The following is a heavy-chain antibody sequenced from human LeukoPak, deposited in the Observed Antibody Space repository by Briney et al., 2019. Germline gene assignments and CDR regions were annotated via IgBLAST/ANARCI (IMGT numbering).Heavy chain of an antibody. CDR3: AKSVVDFWSGYPYYYGMDV. D-gene: IGHD3-3*01. CDR1: GFTSSSYA. Sequence: GGSLRLSCAASGFTSSSYALNWVRQAPGKGLEWVSAIRGSGGSTYYADSVKGRFTISRDNSKNTLYLQMNSLRAEDTAVYYCAKSVVDFWSGYPYYYGMDVWGQGTTVTVSS. V-gene: IGHV3-23*01. CDR2: IRGSGGST. J-gene: IGHJ6*02.